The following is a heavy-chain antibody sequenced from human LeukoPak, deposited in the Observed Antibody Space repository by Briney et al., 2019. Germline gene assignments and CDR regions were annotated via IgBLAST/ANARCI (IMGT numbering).Heavy chain of an antibody. Sequence: PGGALRLSCAASGVTFSSYAMSWGRQAPGKGLEWVSAISGSGGRTYYADSVKGRFTISRDNSKNTLYLQMNSLRAEDTAVYYCAKGRIVRGVTFDYWGQGTLVTVSS. D-gene: IGHD3-10*01. CDR2: ISGSGGRT. CDR1: GVTFSSYA. CDR3: AKGRIVRGVTFDY. J-gene: IGHJ4*02. V-gene: IGHV3-23*01.